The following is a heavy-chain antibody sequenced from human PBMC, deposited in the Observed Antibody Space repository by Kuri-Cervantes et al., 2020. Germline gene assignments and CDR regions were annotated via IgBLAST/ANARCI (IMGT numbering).Heavy chain of an antibody. J-gene: IGHJ3*02. CDR3: AREMIDSDAFDI. CDR2: VGSAGDT. D-gene: IGHD3-22*01. CDR1: GFTFRTYD. Sequence: GGSLRLSCAASGFTFRTYDMHWVRQSPGRGLEWLSTVGSAGDTYYSGSVKGRFTISRENAKNSLYLQMNSLRIGDTAVYYCAREMIDSDAFDIWGLGTMVTVSS. V-gene: IGHV3-13*01.